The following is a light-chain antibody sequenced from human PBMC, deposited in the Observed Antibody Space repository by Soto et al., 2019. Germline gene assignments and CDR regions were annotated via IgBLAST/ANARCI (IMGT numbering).Light chain of an antibody. CDR1: QSVSSY. Sequence: EIVLTQSPATLSLSPGERATLSCRASQSVSSYLAWYQQKPGQAPRLLIYDASNRATGIPARFSGSGSGTDFTFTISSLEPEDFAVYYCQQRSNWPPANTFGQGTKVDIK. J-gene: IGKJ2*01. CDR2: DAS. V-gene: IGKV3-11*01. CDR3: QQRSNWPPANT.